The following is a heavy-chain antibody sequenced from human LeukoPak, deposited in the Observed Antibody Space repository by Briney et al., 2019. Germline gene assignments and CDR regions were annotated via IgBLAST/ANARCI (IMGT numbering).Heavy chain of an antibody. Sequence: ASETLSLTCAVYGGSFSGYYWSWIRQPPGKGLEWIGEINHSGSTNYNPSLKSRVTISVDTSKNQFSLKLSSVTAADTAVYYCARGVDYDSSGYYSITTAYYSDYWGQGTLVTVSS. J-gene: IGHJ4*02. CDR3: ARGVDYDSSGYYSITTAYYSDY. D-gene: IGHD3-22*01. CDR2: INHSGST. CDR1: GGSFSGYY. V-gene: IGHV4-34*01.